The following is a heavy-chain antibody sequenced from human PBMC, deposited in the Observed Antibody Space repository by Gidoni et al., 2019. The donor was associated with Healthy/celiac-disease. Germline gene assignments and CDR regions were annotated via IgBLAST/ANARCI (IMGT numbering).Heavy chain of an antibody. CDR3: ARVGLRYCSGGSCYDPDY. Sequence: QVQLVQSGAEVKKPGASVKVSCKASGYTFTGYSMHWVRQAPGKGLEWMGRINPNSGGTNYAQKFQGRVTMTRDTSISTAYMELSRLRSDDTAVYYCARVGLRYCSGGSCYDPDYWGQGTLVTVSS. CDR2: INPNSGGT. V-gene: IGHV1-2*06. CDR1: GYTFTGYS. J-gene: IGHJ4*02. D-gene: IGHD2-15*01.